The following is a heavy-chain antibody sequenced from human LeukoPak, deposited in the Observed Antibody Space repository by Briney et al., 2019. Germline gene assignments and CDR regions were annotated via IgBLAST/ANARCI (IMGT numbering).Heavy chain of an antibody. CDR3: AKGQPTVVRPNFDY. CDR1: EFTFSSYG. CDR2: ISGSGGST. J-gene: IGHJ4*02. D-gene: IGHD4-23*01. V-gene: IGHV3-23*01. Sequence: GGCLRLSCAASEFTFSSYGMSWVRQAPGKGLEWVSSISGSGGSTQYADSVQGRFAISRDNSKNTLYLQMNSLRAEDTAVYYCAKGQPTVVRPNFDYWGQGTLVTVSS.